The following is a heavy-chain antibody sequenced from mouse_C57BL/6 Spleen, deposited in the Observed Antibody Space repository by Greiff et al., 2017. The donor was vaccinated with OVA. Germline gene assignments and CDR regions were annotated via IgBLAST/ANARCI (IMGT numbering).Heavy chain of an antibody. CDR2: IYPRSGNT. Sequence: VQVVESGAELARPGASVKLSCKASGYTFTSYGISWVKQRTGQGLEWIGEIYPRSGNTYYNEKFKGKATLTADKSSSTAYMELRSLTSEDSAVYFCARTALYDYGDYWGQGTTLTVSS. V-gene: IGHV1-81*01. CDR3: ARTALYDYGDY. J-gene: IGHJ2*01. CDR1: GYTFTSYG. D-gene: IGHD2-4*01.